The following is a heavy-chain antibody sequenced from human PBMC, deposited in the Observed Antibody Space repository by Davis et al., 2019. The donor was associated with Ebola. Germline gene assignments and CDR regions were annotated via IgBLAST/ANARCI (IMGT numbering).Heavy chain of an antibody. D-gene: IGHD2-21*02. CDR1: GFTFKDYY. CDR3: ARMIIMVTLFDY. CDR2: ISTSGSDT. J-gene: IGHJ4*02. Sequence: GESLKISCAASGFTFKDYYMSWNRQAPGKPLEWISYISTSGSDTYYADSMQGRFSISRDNARNTLYLHINNAGADDTAVYYCARMIIMVTLFDYWGQGSLVTVSS. V-gene: IGHV3-11*01.